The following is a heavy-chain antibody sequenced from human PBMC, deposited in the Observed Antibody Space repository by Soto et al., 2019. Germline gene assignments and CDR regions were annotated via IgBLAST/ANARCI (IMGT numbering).Heavy chain of an antibody. V-gene: IGHV3-74*01. CDR3: ARFGTYYDSSGFLY. CDR1: GFDLRNNW. Sequence: GGSLRLSCAASGFDLRNNWMHWVRQAPGKGLEWVSRVSSDGTTTTYADSVKGRFTISRDNAKNTLYLQMDSLRAEDTAIYYCARFGTYYDSSGFLYWGQGTLVTVSS. CDR2: VSSDGTTT. D-gene: IGHD3-22*01. J-gene: IGHJ4*02.